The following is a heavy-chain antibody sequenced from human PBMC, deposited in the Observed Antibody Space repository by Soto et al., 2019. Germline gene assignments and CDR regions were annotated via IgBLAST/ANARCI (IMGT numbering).Heavy chain of an antibody. D-gene: IGHD3-9*01. CDR3: ARDVDMAGSSGIFYYYYGMDV. J-gene: IGHJ6*02. Sequence: XSVKVSCKASGYTFTSYYMHWVRQAPGQGLEWMGWINPKSGGTNEAQKFQGRVTMTRDTSISTAYMELSRPRSDDTAVYYCARDVDMAGSSGIFYYYYGMDVGGQETTLTVSS. V-gene: IGHV1-2*02. CDR2: INPKSGGT. CDR1: GYTFTSYY.